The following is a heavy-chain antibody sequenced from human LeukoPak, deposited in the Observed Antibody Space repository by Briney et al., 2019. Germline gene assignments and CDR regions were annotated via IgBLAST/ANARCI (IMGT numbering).Heavy chain of an antibody. D-gene: IGHD6-13*01. Sequence: ASETLSLTCAVYGGSFSGYYWSWIRQPPGKGLEWIGEINHSGSTNYDPSLKSRVTISVDTSKNQFSLKLSSVTAADTAVYYCARRLRAAGDFGYWGQGTLVTVSS. CDR2: INHSGST. CDR1: GGSFSGYY. V-gene: IGHV4-34*01. J-gene: IGHJ4*02. CDR3: ARRLRAAGDFGY.